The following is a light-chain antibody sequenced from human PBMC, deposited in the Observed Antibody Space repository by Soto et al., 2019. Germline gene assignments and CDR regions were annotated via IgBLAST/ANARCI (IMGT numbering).Light chain of an antibody. Sequence: QSVLTQPASVSGSPGQSITISCTGTSSDVGSYNLVSWYQQHPGKAPKLMIYEVSKRPSGVSNRFSGSKSGNTASLTISGLQAEDEADYYCCSYAGSSTYVFVTGTKVTV. CDR1: SSDVGSYNL. CDR3: CSYAGSSTYV. CDR2: EVS. V-gene: IGLV2-23*02. J-gene: IGLJ1*01.